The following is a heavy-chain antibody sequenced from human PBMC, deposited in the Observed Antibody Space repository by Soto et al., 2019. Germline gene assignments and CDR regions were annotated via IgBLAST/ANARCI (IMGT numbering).Heavy chain of an antibody. J-gene: IGHJ5*02. Sequence: SQTLSLTCAISGDSVSGNSAAWNWIRQSPSRGLEWLGRTYYRSRWYNDYAVSVKSRITVTPDTSKNQFSLHLNSVTPEDTAVYFCAKGDNLGPKTGYAFDPWGQGIMVTVSS. D-gene: IGHD5-12*01. CDR2: TYYRSRWYN. V-gene: IGHV6-1*01. CDR3: AKGDNLGPKTGYAFDP. CDR1: GDSVSGNSAA.